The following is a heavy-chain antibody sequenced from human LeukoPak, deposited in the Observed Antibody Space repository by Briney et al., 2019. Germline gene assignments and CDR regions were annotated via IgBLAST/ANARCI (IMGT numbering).Heavy chain of an antibody. Sequence: TTGGSLRLSCAASGFTFSSYAMHWVRQPPGKGLEWIGEIYHSGSTNYNPSLKSRVTISVDTSKNQFSLKLSSVTAADTAVYYCASCRYYYGSGSYAHWGQGTLVTVSS. D-gene: IGHD3-10*01. V-gene: IGHV4-4*02. CDR1: GFTFSSYA. J-gene: IGHJ4*02. CDR2: IYHSGST. CDR3: ASCRYYYGSGSYAH.